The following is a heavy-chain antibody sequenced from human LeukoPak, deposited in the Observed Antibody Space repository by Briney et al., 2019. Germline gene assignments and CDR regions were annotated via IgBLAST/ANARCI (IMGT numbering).Heavy chain of an antibody. CDR3: TRDHITSWQIDF. J-gene: IGHJ4*02. Sequence: PGGSLRLSCTASGFTFSSYAMSWVRQAPGKGLEWVSAISGSGGSTYYADSVKGRFTISRDNSKNTLYLQMNSLRAEDTAVYYCTRDHITSWQIDFWGQGTMVTVSS. D-gene: IGHD2-2*01. CDR2: ISGSGGST. CDR1: GFTFSSYA. V-gene: IGHV3-23*01.